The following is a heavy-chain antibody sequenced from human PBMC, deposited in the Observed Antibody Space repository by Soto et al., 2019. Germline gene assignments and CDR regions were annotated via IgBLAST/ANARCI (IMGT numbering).Heavy chain of an antibody. CDR3: ARGPSLWDFDY. Sequence: TLSLTCTVSGGSISSNAHYWGWIRQPPGKGLHWIGSIYYSGSTYYAPSLRSRVTISVDTSKNQFSLKLSSVTAADTAMYYCARGPSLWDFDYWGQGILVTVSS. CDR2: IYYSGST. V-gene: IGHV4-39*01. J-gene: IGHJ4*02. CDR1: GGSISSNAHY. D-gene: IGHD3-16*01.